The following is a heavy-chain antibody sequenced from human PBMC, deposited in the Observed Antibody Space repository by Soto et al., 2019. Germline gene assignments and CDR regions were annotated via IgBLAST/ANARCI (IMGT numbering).Heavy chain of an antibody. D-gene: IGHD4-17*01. CDR3: ARLIYDYGGKYFDY. Sequence: LRLSCAASGFTFSTYWMSWVRQAPGKGLEWVANIRQPGSEKYYVDSVKGRFTISRDNAKSSLYLQMNSLRAEDTAVYYCARLIYDYGGKYFDYWGQGTLVTVSS. V-gene: IGHV3-7*03. J-gene: IGHJ4*02. CDR2: IRQPGSEK. CDR1: GFTFSTYW.